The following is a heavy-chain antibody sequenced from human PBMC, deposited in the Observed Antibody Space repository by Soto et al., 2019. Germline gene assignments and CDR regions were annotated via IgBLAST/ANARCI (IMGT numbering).Heavy chain of an antibody. CDR3: ARVKYYYDSSGYPTPLYYFDY. CDR1: GGSISSYY. CDR2: IYTSGST. Sequence: SETLSLTCTVSGGSISSYYWSWIRQPAGKGLEWIGRIYTSGSTNYNPSLKSRVTMSVDTSKNQFSLKLSSVTAADTAVYYCARVKYYYDSSGYPTPLYYFDYWGQGTLVTVSS. D-gene: IGHD3-22*01. J-gene: IGHJ4*02. V-gene: IGHV4-4*07.